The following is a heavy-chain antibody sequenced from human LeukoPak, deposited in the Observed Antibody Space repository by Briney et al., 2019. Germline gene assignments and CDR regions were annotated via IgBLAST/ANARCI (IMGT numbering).Heavy chain of an antibody. D-gene: IGHD3-22*01. V-gene: IGHV3-30*18. J-gene: IGHJ4*02. CDR3: AKAHDSSGYYSHTDC. CDR1: GFTFSSYA. Sequence: GRSLRLSCAASGFTFSSYAMNWVRQAPGKGLEWVAVISSDGTNKYYGDSLKGRFTISRDNFKDTLYLQITSLRAEDTAVYSCAKAHDSSGYYSHTDCWGQGTLVTVSS. CDR2: ISSDGTNK.